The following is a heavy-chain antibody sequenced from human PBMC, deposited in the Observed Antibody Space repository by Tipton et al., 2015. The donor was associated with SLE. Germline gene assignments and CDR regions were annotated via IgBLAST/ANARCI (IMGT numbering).Heavy chain of an antibody. CDR3: ASWYSSSWYYFDY. J-gene: IGHJ4*02. Sequence: TLSLTCAVYGASFGGYYWNWIRQSPRKGLEWIGEISPSGSINYNPSLKSRVTISVDTSKNQFSLNVSSVTAADTAVYYCASWYSSSWYYFDYWGQGTLVTVSS. CDR2: ISPSGSI. D-gene: IGHD6-13*01. V-gene: IGHV4-34*01. CDR1: GASFGGYY.